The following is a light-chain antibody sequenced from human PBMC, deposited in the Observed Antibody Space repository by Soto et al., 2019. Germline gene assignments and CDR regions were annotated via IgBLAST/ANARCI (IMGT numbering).Light chain of an antibody. CDR1: QSVSSSY. CDR2: GAS. Sequence: EIVLTQSPGTLSLSPGERATLSCRASQSVSSSYLAWYQQKPGQAPRLLIYGASSRATGIPDRFSGSGSGTEFTLTISSLQSEDFAVYYCQQYNNWPLTWTFGQGTKVDIK. CDR3: QQYNNWPLTWT. V-gene: IGKV3-20*01. J-gene: IGKJ1*01.